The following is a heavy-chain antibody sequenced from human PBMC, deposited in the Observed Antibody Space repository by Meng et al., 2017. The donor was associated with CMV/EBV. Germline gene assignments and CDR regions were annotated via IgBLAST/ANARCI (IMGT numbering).Heavy chain of an antibody. D-gene: IGHD4-23*01. CDR3: AKDNYGGNSGEFDY. CDR2: ISWNSGSI. Sequence: GGSLRLSCAASGFTFDDYAMHWVRQASGKGLEWVSGISWNSGSIGYADSVKGRFTISRDNAKNSLYLQMNSLRAEDMALYYCAKDNYGGNSGEFDYWGQGTLVTVSS. CDR1: GFTFDDYA. J-gene: IGHJ4*02. V-gene: IGHV3-9*03.